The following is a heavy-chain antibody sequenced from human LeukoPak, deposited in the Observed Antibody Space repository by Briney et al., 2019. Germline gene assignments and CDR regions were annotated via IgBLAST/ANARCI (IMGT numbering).Heavy chain of an antibody. CDR1: GFTFNKYW. V-gene: IGHV3-74*01. D-gene: IGHD6-13*01. J-gene: IGHJ4*02. Sequence: GGSLRLSCAASGFTFNKYWMHWVRQAPGKGLVWVSRINGDGTTTSYADSVKGGLTMSRDNAKNTLYLQMNSLRAEDTAVYYCASRSGGGYGSSWYFDYWGQGTLVTVSS. CDR3: ASRSGGGYGSSWYFDY. CDR2: INGDGTTT.